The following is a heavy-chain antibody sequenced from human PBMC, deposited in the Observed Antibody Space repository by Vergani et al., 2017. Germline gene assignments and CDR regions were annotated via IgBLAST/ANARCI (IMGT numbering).Heavy chain of an antibody. V-gene: IGHV3-23*01. CDR1: GFTFNHYA. D-gene: IGHD5-12*01. CDR3: AKENPRNNGYDYLYYYHAMDV. J-gene: IGHJ6*02. Sequence: EVQLLESGGDLVQPGGSLRLSCAASGFTFNHYAMNWFRQAPGKGLEWVSGISGSGGSTYYAGSVKGRFTISRDSSKNTLYLQMNSLSAGDTAVYYCAKENPRNNGYDYLYYYHAMDVWGQGTTVTVSS. CDR2: ISGSGGST.